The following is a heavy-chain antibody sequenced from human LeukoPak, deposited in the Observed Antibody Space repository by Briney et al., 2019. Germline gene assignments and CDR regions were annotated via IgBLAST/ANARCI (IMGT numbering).Heavy chain of an antibody. Sequence: GGSLRLSCAASGFTFSSYWMHWVRHAPGKGLVWVSRINADGSSTSYADSVKGRFTISRDNAKNTLYLQTNSLRAEDTAVYYCARGHYYMDVWGKGTTVTVSS. CDR3: ARGHYYMDV. V-gene: IGHV3-74*01. CDR2: INADGSST. J-gene: IGHJ6*03. CDR1: GFTFSSYW.